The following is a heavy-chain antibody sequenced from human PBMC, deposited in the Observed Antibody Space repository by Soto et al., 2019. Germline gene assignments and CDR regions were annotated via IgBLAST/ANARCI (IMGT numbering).Heavy chain of an antibody. CDR3: ARDQGDRFDH. V-gene: IGHV4-31*03. D-gene: IGHD3-16*01. Sequence: SETLSLTCTVSGGSISSGGYFWSWIRQHPGKGLEWIGYIYYSGSTYYNPSLKSRVTISVDTSKNQFSLKLSSVTAADTAVYYCARDQGDRFDHWGQGTLVTVSS. CDR1: GGSISSGGYF. CDR2: IYYSGST. J-gene: IGHJ5*02.